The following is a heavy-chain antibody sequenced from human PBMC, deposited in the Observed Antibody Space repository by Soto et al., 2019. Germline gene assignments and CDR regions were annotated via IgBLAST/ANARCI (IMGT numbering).Heavy chain of an antibody. J-gene: IGHJ5*02. CDR3: AKSPSVVLVPSTLGGNNWFDP. V-gene: IGHV3-7*05. CDR1: GFTFSSYW. CDR2: IKPDGSQK. Sequence: GGSLRLSCAASGFTFSSYWMSWVRQAPGKGLEWVANIKPDGSQKWYVESVKGRFTISRDNAKNTLYLQMNSLRAEDTAVYFCAKSPSVVLVPSTLGGNNWFDPWGQGTLVTVSS. D-gene: IGHD2-15*01.